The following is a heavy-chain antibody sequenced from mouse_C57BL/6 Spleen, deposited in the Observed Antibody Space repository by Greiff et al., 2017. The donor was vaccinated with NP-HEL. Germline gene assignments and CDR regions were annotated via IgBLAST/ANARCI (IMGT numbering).Heavy chain of an antibody. J-gene: IGHJ3*01. Sequence: EVKLMESGPELVKPGASVKISCKASGYSFTDYNMNWVKQSNGKSLEWIGVINPNYGTTSYNQKFKGKATLTVDQSSSTAYMQLNSLTSEDSAVYYCASPYDYDWFAYWGQGTLVTVSA. CDR3: ASPYDYDWFAY. V-gene: IGHV1-39*01. D-gene: IGHD2-4*01. CDR2: INPNYGTT. CDR1: GYSFTDYN.